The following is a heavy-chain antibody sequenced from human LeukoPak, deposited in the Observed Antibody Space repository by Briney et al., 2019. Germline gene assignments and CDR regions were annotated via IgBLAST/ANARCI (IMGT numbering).Heavy chain of an antibody. CDR2: IIPIFGTA. V-gene: IGHV1-69*01. CDR1: GGTFSSYA. CDR3: ARGDDTRYCSGGSCYRRLDV. J-gene: IGHJ6*04. D-gene: IGHD2-15*01. Sequence: SAKVSCKASGGTFSSYAISWVRQAPGQGLEWMGGIIPIFGTANYAQKFQGRVTITADESTSTAYMELSSLRSEDTAVYYCARGDDTRYCSGGSCYRRLDVWGKGTTVTVSS.